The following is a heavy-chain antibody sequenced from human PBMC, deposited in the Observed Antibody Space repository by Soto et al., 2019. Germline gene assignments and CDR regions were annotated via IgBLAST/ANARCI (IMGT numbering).Heavy chain of an antibody. CDR1: GFTFSSYG. V-gene: IGHV3-30*18. D-gene: IGHD5-18*01. CDR2: ISYDGSNK. J-gene: IGHJ4*02. CDR3: AKNSGYSYGFRFED. Sequence: GGSLRLSCAASGFTFSSYGMHWVRQAPGKGLEWVALISYDGSNKYYADSVKGRFTISRDNSKNTLYLQMNSLRAEDTAVYYCAKNSGYSYGFRFEDRGQGTPVSVSS.